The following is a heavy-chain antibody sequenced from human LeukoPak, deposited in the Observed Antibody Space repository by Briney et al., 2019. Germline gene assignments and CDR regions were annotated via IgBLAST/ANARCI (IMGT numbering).Heavy chain of an antibody. Sequence: ASMKVSCKASGYTFIDYYIYCVRQAPGQGLEWMGWINPNSGGTSYAQKFQGRVTMTRDTSTSTVYMELSSLRSEDTAVYYCARDQRDSSGYYFDYWGQGTLVTVSS. CDR3: ARDQRDSSGYYFDY. J-gene: IGHJ4*02. D-gene: IGHD3-22*01. V-gene: IGHV1-2*02. CDR1: GYTFIDYY. CDR2: INPNSGGT.